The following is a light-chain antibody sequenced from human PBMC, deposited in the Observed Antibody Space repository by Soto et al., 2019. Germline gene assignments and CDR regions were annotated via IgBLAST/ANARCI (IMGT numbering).Light chain of an antibody. CDR2: GAS. V-gene: IGKV3-15*01. Sequence: IVMTKSPATLSVSPGERATLSCRASQSVSSNLAWYQQKPGQAPRLLIYGASTRATGIPARISGSGSGTEFTLIISSLQSEDFAVYYCQQYNNWPPYTFGQGTKLEIK. J-gene: IGKJ2*01. CDR3: QQYNNWPPYT. CDR1: QSVSSN.